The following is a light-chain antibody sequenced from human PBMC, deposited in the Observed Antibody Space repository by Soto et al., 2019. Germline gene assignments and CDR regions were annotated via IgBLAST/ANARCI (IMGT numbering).Light chain of an antibody. J-gene: IGKJ1*01. CDR1: QSVSSSY. CDR2: GAS. V-gene: IGKV3-20*01. CDR3: QQYGSSPRT. Sequence: ENVLTQSPGTLSLSPGERATLSCRASQSVSSSYLAWYQQKPGQAPRLLIYGASSRATGIPDRFSGRGSGTDFTLTINRLEPEDFAVYYCQQYGSSPRTFGQGTKVEIK.